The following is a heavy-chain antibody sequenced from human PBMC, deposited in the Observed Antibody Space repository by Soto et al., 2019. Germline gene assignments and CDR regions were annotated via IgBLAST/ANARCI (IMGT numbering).Heavy chain of an antibody. V-gene: IGHV3-72*01. CDR3: VRTIQGSYWCLGY. J-gene: IGHJ4*02. CDR1: GFTFSDHY. D-gene: IGHD1-26*01. Sequence: EVLLVESGGTLVQPGGSLRLSCAASGFTFSDHYLDWVRQAPGKGLEWVGRTRNKANSYATEYAASVKGRFTISRDDSKNSLYMQMNSVKTEGTAVYYCVRTIQGSYWCLGYWGQGTLVIVSS. CDR2: TRNKANSYAT.